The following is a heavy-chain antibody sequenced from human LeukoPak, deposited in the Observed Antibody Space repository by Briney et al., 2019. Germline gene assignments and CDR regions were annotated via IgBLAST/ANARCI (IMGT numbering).Heavy chain of an antibody. V-gene: IGHV1-2*02. CDR1: GYTFSDYY. J-gene: IGHJ4*02. D-gene: IGHD6-19*01. Sequence: VASVKVSCKASGYTFSDYYMHWVRQAPGQGLEWMGWINPNSGGTNYAQKFQGRVTMTRDTSISTAYMELSRLRSDDTAVYYCARGRSSGWDFDYWGQGTLVTVSS. CDR3: ARGRSSGWDFDY. CDR2: INPNSGGT.